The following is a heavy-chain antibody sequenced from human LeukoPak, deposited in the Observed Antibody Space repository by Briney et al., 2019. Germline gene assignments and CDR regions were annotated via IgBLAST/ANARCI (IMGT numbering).Heavy chain of an antibody. J-gene: IGHJ3*02. Sequence: PGGSLRLSCAASGFTFNTYGMHWVRQAPGKGLEWVAVIWYDGSDKDYADSVKGRFTISRDNSKNTLYLQMNSLRDEDTAVYYCAREEWTVSKHAFDIWGQGTMVTVSS. CDR1: GFTFNTYG. CDR2: IWYDGSDK. CDR3: AREEWTVSKHAFDI. D-gene: IGHD2-8*01. V-gene: IGHV3-33*01.